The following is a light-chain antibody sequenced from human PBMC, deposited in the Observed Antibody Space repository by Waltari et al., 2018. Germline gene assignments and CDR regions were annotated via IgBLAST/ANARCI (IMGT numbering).Light chain of an antibody. CDR1: QSVSSN. CDR3: HQYGTSPRT. CDR2: DAS. J-gene: IGKJ2*01. V-gene: IGKV3-20*01. Sequence: EIVMTQSPATLSVSPGERATLSCRASQSVSSNLAWYQQKPGQAPRLLIYDASRRATGIPDRFSGSGSGTDFTLTISRLEPEDFAVYSCHQYGTSPRTFGLGTKLEIK.